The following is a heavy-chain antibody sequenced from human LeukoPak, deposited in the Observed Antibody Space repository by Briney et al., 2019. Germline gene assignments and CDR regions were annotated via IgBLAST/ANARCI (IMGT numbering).Heavy chain of an antibody. J-gene: IGHJ4*01. CDR2: INHSGST. D-gene: IGHD3-10*01. V-gene: IGHV4-34*01. CDR1: GGSFSGYY. CDR3: ARGPYGSGSYYGY. Sequence: PSETLSLTCAVYGGSFSGYYWSWIRQPPGKGLEWIGEINHSGSTNYNPSLKSRVTISVDTSKNQFSLKLSSVTAADTAVYYCARGPYGSGSYYGYWGHGTLVTVSS.